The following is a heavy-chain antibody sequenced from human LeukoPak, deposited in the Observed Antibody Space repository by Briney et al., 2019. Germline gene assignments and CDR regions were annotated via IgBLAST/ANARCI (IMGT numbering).Heavy chain of an antibody. CDR2: INHSGST. Sequence: SETLSLTCAVYGGSFSGFYWSWIRQPPGKGLEWIGEINHSGSTNYNPSLKSRVTISVDTSKNQFSLKLSSVTAADTAVYYCARTGYSSSWPWFDPWGQGTLVTVSS. J-gene: IGHJ5*02. CDR1: GGSFSGFY. D-gene: IGHD6-13*01. CDR3: ARTGYSSSWPWFDP. V-gene: IGHV4-34*01.